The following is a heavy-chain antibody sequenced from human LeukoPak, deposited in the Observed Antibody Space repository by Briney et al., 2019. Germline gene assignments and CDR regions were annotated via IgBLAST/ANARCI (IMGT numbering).Heavy chain of an antibody. V-gene: IGHV3-23*01. Sequence: GGSLRLSCAASGFTFNNYAASWVRQAPGKGLEWVSAFVGGDTTYYADSVKGRFTIPRDNSRNTLYLQMNTLRAEDTAVYYCAKQARYSNFWSGYLYYFDSWGQGTLVTVSS. CDR1: GFTFNNYA. D-gene: IGHD3-3*01. CDR2: FVGGDTT. J-gene: IGHJ4*02. CDR3: AKQARYSNFWSGYLYYFDS.